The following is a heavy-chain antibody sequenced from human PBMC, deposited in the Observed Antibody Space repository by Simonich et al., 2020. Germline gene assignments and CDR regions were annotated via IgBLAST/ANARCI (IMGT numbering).Heavy chain of an antibody. Sequence: QVQLQQWGAGLLKPSETLSLTCAVYGVSFSGYYWSWIRPPPGKGLEWIGEINHSGSTNYNPSLKSRVTISVDTSKNQFSLKLSSVTAADTAVYYCARHLQLGPFDYWGQGTLVTVSS. CDR2: INHSGST. D-gene: IGHD1-1*01. CDR1: GVSFSGYY. V-gene: IGHV4-34*01. CDR3: ARHLQLGPFDY. J-gene: IGHJ4*02.